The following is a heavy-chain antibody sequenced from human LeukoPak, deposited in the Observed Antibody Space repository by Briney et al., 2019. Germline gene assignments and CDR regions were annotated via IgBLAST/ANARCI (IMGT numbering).Heavy chain of an antibody. CDR1: GFTFDDYA. Sequence: QPGGSLRLSRAASGFTFDDYAMHWVRQAPGKGLEWVSGISWNSGSIGYADSVKGRFTISRDNAKNSLYLQMNSLRAEDTALYYCAKGGHSYGYFDYWGQGTLVTVSS. CDR2: ISWNSGSI. J-gene: IGHJ4*02. D-gene: IGHD5-18*01. CDR3: AKGGHSYGYFDY. V-gene: IGHV3-9*01.